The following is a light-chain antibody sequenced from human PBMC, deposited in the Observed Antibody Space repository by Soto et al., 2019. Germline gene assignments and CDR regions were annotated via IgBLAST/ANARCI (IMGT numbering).Light chain of an antibody. CDR1: QTINNK. Sequence: VMTQYPATLSVSPGESATLSCTASQTINNKLAWYQQKPGQAPRLLIYDASNRATGIPARFSGSGSGTDFTLTISSLEPEDFAVYYCQQRSNWPPITFGQGTRLEIK. CDR3: QQRSNWPPIT. V-gene: IGKV3-11*01. J-gene: IGKJ5*01. CDR2: DAS.